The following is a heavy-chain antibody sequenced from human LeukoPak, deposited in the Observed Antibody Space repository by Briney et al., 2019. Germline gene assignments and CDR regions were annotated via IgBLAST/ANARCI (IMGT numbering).Heavy chain of an antibody. CDR3: ARDLNLDDSSGYWDDGAFDI. D-gene: IGHD3-22*01. V-gene: IGHV4-39*07. Sequence: NPSETLSLTCTVSGGSISSSSYYWGWIRQPPGKGLEWIGSIYYSGSTYYNPSLKSRVTISVDTSKNQFSLKLSSVTAADTAVYYCARDLNLDDSSGYWDDGAFDIWGQGTMVTVSS. CDR1: GGSISSSSYY. CDR2: IYYSGST. J-gene: IGHJ3*02.